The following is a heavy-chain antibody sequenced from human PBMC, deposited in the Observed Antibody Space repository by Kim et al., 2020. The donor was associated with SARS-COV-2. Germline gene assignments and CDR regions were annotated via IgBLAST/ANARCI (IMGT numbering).Heavy chain of an antibody. D-gene: IGHD3-10*01. J-gene: IGHJ4*02. V-gene: IGHV4-39*01. CDR1: GGSISSSSYY. CDR3: ASTPRQIWFGELLSYFDY. CDR2: IYYSGST. Sequence: SETLSLTCTVSGGSISSSSYYWGWIRQPPGKGLEWIGSIYYSGSTYYNQSLKSRVTISVDTSKNQFSLKLSSVTAADTAVYYCASTPRQIWFGELLSYFDYWGQGPLVTVSS.